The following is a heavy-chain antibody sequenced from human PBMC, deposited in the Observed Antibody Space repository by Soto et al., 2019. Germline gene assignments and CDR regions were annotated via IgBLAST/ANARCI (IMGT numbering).Heavy chain of an antibody. CDR2: IYYSGST. D-gene: IGHD3-10*02. CDR1: GGSISSSSYY. J-gene: IGHJ4*02. Sequence: ASETLSLTCTVSGGSISSSSYYWGWIRQPPGKGLEWIGSIYYSGSTYYNPSLKSRVTISVDTSKNQFSLKLSSVTAADTAVYYCARHHRKRSNLCFAHLGQGTLVTVSS. V-gene: IGHV4-39*01. CDR3: ARHHRKRSNLCFAH.